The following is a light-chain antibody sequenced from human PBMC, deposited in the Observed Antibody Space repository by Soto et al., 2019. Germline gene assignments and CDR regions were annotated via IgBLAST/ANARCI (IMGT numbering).Light chain of an antibody. V-gene: IGKV3-15*01. J-gene: IGKJ3*01. CDR2: GAS. CDR1: QSVSSH. CDR3: QQYNRWPFP. Sequence: EAVMTQSPGTLSVSPGERATLSCRASQSVSSHLAWYQQRPGQAPRLLIHGASTRATGIPDRFSGSGSGTDFTLTISRLQSEDSAVYYCQQYNRWPFPFGPGTKVHIK.